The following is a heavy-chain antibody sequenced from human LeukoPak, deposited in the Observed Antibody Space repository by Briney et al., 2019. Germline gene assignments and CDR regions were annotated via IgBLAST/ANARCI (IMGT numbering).Heavy chain of an antibody. V-gene: IGHV3-23*01. D-gene: IGHD2-15*01. J-gene: IGHJ4*02. CDR2: VSGSGGST. Sequence: PGGSLRLSCAASGFTFSSYAMSWVRQAPSKGLEWVSAVSGSGGSTYYADSVKGRFTISRDNSKNTLYLQMNSLRAEDTAVYYCAKGAVVVVAAPFDYWGQGTLVTVSS. CDR1: GFTFSSYA. CDR3: AKGAVVVVAAPFDY.